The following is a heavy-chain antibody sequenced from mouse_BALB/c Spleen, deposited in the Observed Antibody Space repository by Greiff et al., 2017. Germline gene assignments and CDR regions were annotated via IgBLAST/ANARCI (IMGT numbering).Heavy chain of an antibody. J-gene: IGHJ2*01. CDR1: GFTFSSFG. CDR2: ISSGSSTI. V-gene: IGHV5-17*02. D-gene: IGHD1-1*02. Sequence: DVMLVESGGGLVQPGGSRKLSCAASGFTFSSFGMPWVRQAPEKGLEWVAYISSGSSTIYYADTVKGRFTISRDNPKNTLFLQMTSLRSEDTAMYYCARGPIYGPFDYWGQGTTLTVSS. CDR3: ARGPIYGPFDY.